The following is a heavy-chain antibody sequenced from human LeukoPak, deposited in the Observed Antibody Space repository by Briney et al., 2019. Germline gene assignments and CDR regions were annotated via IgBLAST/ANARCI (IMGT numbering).Heavy chain of an antibody. CDR1: GFTFSSYG. CDR2: IRYDGSNK. J-gene: IGHJ4*02. Sequence: GGSLRLSCAASGFTFSSYGMHWVRQAPGKGLEWVAFIRYDGSNKYYADSVKGRFTISRDNSKNTLYLQMNSLRVEDTAVYYCARSYDFWSGYYPIDYWGQGTLVTVSS. D-gene: IGHD3-3*01. CDR3: ARSYDFWSGYYPIDY. V-gene: IGHV3-30*02.